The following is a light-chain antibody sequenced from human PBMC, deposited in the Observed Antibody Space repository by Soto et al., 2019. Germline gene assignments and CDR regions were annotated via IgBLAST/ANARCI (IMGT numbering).Light chain of an antibody. CDR1: STDVGDYNY. CDR3: SSYTSSNTLYV. J-gene: IGLJ1*01. V-gene: IGLV2-14*01. Sequence: QSALTQPASVSGSPGQSITISCTGTSTDVGDYNYVSWYQHHPGKAPKLIVYEITNRPSGVSHRFSGSKSGNTASLTISGLQAEDEADYYCSSYTSSNTLYVFGTGTKVTVL. CDR2: EIT.